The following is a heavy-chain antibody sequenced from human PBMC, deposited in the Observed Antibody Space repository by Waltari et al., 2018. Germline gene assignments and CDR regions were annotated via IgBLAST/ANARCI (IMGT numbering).Heavy chain of an antibody. CDR1: GYTFIDYY. CDR2: INTKSGDI. D-gene: IGHD3-3*02. CDR3: ARDIIGVGGTEDAFDV. J-gene: IGHJ4*03. V-gene: IGHV1-2*06. Sequence: QVQLAQSGAEVGKHGASVQVACTASGYTFIDYYMHWVRQAPGQGLEWMGRINTKSGDISYAQRFEGRVTMTRDTSIRTAYMELSDLRSDDTAMYYCARDIIGVGGTEDAFDVWGQGTLVTVSS.